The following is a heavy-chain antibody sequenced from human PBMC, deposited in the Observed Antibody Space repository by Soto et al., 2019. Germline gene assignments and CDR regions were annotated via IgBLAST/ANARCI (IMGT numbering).Heavy chain of an antibody. J-gene: IGHJ4*02. D-gene: IGHD2-21*02. CDR2: IHPSGGDA. CDR1: ENTFSSYY. V-gene: IGHV1-46*03. Sequence: ASVKVSCKASENTFSSYYLHWVRQAPGQGLEWMGMIHPSGGDATYAQKFLGRVTMTRDTSTSTVFMELSSLRSEDTAIYYCSRGGHITVVTASFDFWGQGTLVTVSS. CDR3: SRGGHITVVTASFDF.